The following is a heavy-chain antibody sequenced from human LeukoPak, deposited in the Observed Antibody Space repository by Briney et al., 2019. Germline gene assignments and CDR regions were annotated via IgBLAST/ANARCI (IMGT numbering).Heavy chain of an antibody. J-gene: IGHJ3*02. CDR3: ARGRGQRLDGYNFDGAFDI. CDR2: ISAYYGNT. V-gene: IGHV1-18*01. Sequence: GASVKVSCKASGYTFTSYGISWVRQAPGQGLEWMGWISAYYGNTNYAQKLQGRVTMTTDTSTSTAYMELRSLRSDDTAVYYCARGRGQRLDGYNFDGAFDIWGQGTMVTVSS. CDR1: GYTFTSYG. D-gene: IGHD5-24*01.